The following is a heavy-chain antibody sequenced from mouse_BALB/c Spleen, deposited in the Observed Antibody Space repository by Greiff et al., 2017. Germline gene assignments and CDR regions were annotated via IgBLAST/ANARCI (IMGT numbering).Heavy chain of an antibody. J-gene: IGHJ1*01. CDR1: GFSLTSYG. CDR3: ARVGRYDVGWYFDV. D-gene: IGHD2-14*01. V-gene: IGHV2-9*02. Sequence: VKLMESGPGLVAPSQSLSITCTVSGFSLTSYGVHWVRQPPGKGLEWLGVIWAGGSTNYNSALMSRLSISKDNSKSQVFLKMNSLQTDDTAMYYCARVGRYDVGWYFDVWGAGTTVTVSS. CDR2: IWAGGST.